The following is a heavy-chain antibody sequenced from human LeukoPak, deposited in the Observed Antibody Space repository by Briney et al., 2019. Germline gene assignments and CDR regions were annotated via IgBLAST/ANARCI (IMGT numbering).Heavy chain of an antibody. J-gene: IGHJ4*02. CDR1: GYTFTSYG. Sequence: GASVKVSCKASGYTFTSYGISWVRQAPGQGLEWMGWVSAYNGNTNYAQKLQGRVTMTTDTSTSTAYMELRSLRSDDTAVYYCARDGRNRDPSIELDYWGQGALVTVSS. D-gene: IGHD1-14*01. V-gene: IGHV1-18*01. CDR2: VSAYNGNT. CDR3: ARDGRNRDPSIELDY.